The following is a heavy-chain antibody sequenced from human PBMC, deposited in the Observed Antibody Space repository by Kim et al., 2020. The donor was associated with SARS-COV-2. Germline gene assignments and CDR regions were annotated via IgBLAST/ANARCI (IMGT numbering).Heavy chain of an antibody. V-gene: IGHV3-30*18. CDR1: GFTFSSYG. J-gene: IGHJ4*02. D-gene: IGHD2-15*01. CDR2: ISYDGSNK. Sequence: GGSLRLSCAASGFTFSSYGMHWVRQAPGKGLEWVAVISYDGSNKYYADSVKGRFTISRDNSKNTLYLQMNSLRAEDTAVYYCVKDQDLDYWGQGTLVTVSS. CDR3: VKDQDLDY.